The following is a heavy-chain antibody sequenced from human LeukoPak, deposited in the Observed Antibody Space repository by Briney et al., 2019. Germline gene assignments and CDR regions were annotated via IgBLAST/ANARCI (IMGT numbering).Heavy chain of an antibody. CDR3: ARGPNSGYDLSVDY. V-gene: IGHV4-34*01. CDR1: GGSFSGYY. D-gene: IGHD5-12*01. Sequence: SETLSLTCAVYGGSFSGYYWSWIRQPPGKGLEWIGEINHSGSTNYNPSLKSRVTISVDTSKNQFSLKLSSVTAADTAVYYCARGPNSGYDLSVDYWGQGTLVTVSS. CDR2: INHSGST. J-gene: IGHJ4*02.